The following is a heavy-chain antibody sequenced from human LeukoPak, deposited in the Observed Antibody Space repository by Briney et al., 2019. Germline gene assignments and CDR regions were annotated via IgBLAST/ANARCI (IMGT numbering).Heavy chain of an antibody. J-gene: IGHJ4*02. CDR3: AGDTPPGGDYYFDY. V-gene: IGHV3-33*01. D-gene: IGHD3-16*01. Sequence: GGSLRLSCAASGFSFSTYGMHWVRQAPGKGLEWVALIWNAGTNTYYADSVKGRFAISRDNSKNTLYLQMNSLRAEDTAVYYCAGDTPPGGDYYFDYWGQGTLVIVSS. CDR1: GFSFSTYG. CDR2: IWNAGTNT.